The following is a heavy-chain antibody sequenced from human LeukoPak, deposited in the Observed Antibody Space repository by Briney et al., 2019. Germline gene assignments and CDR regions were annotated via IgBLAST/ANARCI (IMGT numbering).Heavy chain of an antibody. CDR2: ISGSGGST. D-gene: IGHD3-22*01. V-gene: IGHV3-23*01. CDR3: AKPQYYYDSSGYHLDY. CDR1: GFTFSSYA. J-gene: IGHJ4*02. Sequence: GVLRLSCAASGFTFSSYAMSWVRQAPGKGLEWVSAISGSGGSTYYADSVKGRFTISRDNSKNTLYLQMNSLRAEDTAVYYCAKPQYYYDSSGYHLDYWGQGTLVTVSS.